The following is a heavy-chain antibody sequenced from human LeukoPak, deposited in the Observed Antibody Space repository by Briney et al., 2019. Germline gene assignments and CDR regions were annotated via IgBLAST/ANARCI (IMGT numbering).Heavy chain of an antibody. V-gene: IGHV3-23*01. CDR2: ISGSGGNT. CDR3: VGKVTGSGSYYPPDFDY. CDR1: GFTSRSYA. D-gene: IGHD3-10*01. Sequence: GGSLRLSCAASGFTSRSYAMSWVRQAPGKGLEWVSAISGSGGNTYYADSVKGRFTISRDNSKNTLYLQMNSLRAEDTAVYYCVGKVTGSGSYYPPDFDYWGQGTLVTVSS. J-gene: IGHJ4*02.